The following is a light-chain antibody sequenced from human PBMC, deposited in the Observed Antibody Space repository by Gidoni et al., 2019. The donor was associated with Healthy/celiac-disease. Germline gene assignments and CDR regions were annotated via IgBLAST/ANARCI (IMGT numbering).Light chain of an antibody. CDR2: DNN. CDR3: GTWDSSLSAVV. Sequence: QSVLTQPPSASAATGQKVTISCSGSSSNIGNNYVSWYKQLPGTAPKLLIYDNNKRPSGIPDRFSGSKSGTSATLGITGLQTGDEADYYCGTWDSSLSAVVFGGGTKLTVL. J-gene: IGLJ2*01. CDR1: SSNIGNNY. V-gene: IGLV1-51*01.